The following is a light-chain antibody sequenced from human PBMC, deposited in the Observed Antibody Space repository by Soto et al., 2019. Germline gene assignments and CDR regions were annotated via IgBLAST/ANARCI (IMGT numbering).Light chain of an antibody. V-gene: IGKV3-15*01. J-gene: IGKJ1*01. Sequence: EIGMTQSPATLSVSAGERATLSCRASESVSSKLVWYQKKTGQAPRLLIHDASTRATGIPDRFSGSGYGTDFNLTISRLEPEDFAVYYCQQYGTSPRTFGQGTKVDIK. CDR1: ESVSSK. CDR3: QQYGTSPRT. CDR2: DAS.